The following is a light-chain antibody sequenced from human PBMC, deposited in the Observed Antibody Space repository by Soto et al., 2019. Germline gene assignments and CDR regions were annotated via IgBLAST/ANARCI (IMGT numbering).Light chain of an antibody. V-gene: IGKV3-20*01. CDR3: HHYGNSLWT. Sequence: EIVLTQSPGTLSLSPGERATLSCWASQSVSSSSLAWYQQMPGQAPRLLIYGASARATGIPDRFSGSGSGTDFTLTISRLEPVDFAVYYCHHYGNSLWTFGQGTKVEIK. CDR1: QSVSSSS. J-gene: IGKJ1*01. CDR2: GAS.